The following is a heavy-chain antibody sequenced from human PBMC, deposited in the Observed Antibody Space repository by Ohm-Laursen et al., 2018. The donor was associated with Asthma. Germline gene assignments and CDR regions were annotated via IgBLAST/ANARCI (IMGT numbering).Heavy chain of an antibody. V-gene: IGHV1-18*01. D-gene: IGHD2-21*01. CDR2: IYIRNT. Sequence: GASVKVSCKVSGYTLSNYGINWVRQAPGQGLEWMGWIYIRNTNYAPKFRDRITLSTDTSTNTAYMDLRSLRSDDTAVYYCVRDVVDRFDFWGQGSLVIVSS. CDR3: VRDVVDRFDF. J-gene: IGHJ4*02. CDR1: GYTLSNYG.